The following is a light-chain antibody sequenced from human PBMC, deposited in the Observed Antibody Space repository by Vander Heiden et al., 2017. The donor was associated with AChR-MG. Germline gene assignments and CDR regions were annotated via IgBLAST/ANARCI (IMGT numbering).Light chain of an antibody. CDR2: DDS. CDR3: QVWDSSRDHGV. J-gene: IGLJ3*02. V-gene: IGLV3-21*02. Sequence: SSVLTQPPSLSAAPGQTARIPCGGNNVGTKAVQWYQHKPGQATVRLLVDDSDRPSGIPERFSGSNSGHKATLKISRVEAGDEADDDCQVWDSSRDHGVFGGGTKLTVL. CDR1: NVGTKA.